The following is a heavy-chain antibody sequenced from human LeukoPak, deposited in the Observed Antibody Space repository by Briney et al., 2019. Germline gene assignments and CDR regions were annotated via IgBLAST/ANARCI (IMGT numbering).Heavy chain of an antibody. CDR3: AREGYYDSSGYYTPLDY. CDR1: GGTFSSYA. Sequence: ASVTVSCKASGGTFSSYAISWVRQAPGQGLKWMGGIIPIFGTANYAQKFQGRVTITADESTSTAYMELSSLRSEDTAVYYSAREGYYDSSGYYTPLDYWGQGTLVTVSS. CDR2: IIPIFGTA. V-gene: IGHV1-69*13. J-gene: IGHJ4*02. D-gene: IGHD3-22*01.